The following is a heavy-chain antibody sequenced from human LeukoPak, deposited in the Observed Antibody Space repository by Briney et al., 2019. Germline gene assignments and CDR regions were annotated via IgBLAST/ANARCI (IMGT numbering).Heavy chain of an antibody. D-gene: IGHD3-22*01. Sequence: PGGSLRLSCAASGLTFSNAWMSWVRQAPGKGLEWVGRIKSKTDGGTTDYAAPVKGRFTISRDDSKNTLYLQMNSLKTEDTAVYYCTTDGYYYDSSGNNWYFDLWGRGTLVTVSS. CDR1: GLTFSNAW. J-gene: IGHJ2*01. CDR2: IKSKTDGGTT. CDR3: TTDGYYYDSSGNNWYFDL. V-gene: IGHV3-15*01.